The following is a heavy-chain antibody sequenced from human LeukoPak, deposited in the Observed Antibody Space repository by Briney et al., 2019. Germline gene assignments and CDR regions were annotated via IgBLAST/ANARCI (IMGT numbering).Heavy chain of an antibody. D-gene: IGHD3-10*01. CDR3: ARGRGPYGWFDP. Sequence: GGSLRLSCAASGFAISDYSMNWVRQVPGKGLEWVSYISSSSNKVYYADSVKGRVTISRDNAKNSLFLQMNSLRADDTAVYYCARGRGPYGWFDPWGQGTLVTVSS. V-gene: IGHV3-48*01. CDR2: ISSSSNKV. CDR1: GFAISDYS. J-gene: IGHJ5*02.